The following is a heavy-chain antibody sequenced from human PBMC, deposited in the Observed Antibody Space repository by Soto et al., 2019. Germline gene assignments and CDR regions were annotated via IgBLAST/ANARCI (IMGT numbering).Heavy chain of an antibody. V-gene: IGHV5-51*01. CDR3: ARSYYDFWSGYAPYAFDI. Sequence: PGESLKISCKGSGYSFTSYWIGWVRQMPGKGLEWMGIIYPGDSDTRYSPSFQGQVTISADKSISTAYLQWSSLKASDTAMYYCARSYYDFWSGYAPYAFDIWGQGTMVTVS. CDR1: GYSFTSYW. J-gene: IGHJ3*02. CDR2: IYPGDSDT. D-gene: IGHD3-3*01.